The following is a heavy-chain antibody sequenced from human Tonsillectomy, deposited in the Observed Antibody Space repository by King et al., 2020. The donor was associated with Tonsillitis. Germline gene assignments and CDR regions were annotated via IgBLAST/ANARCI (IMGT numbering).Heavy chain of an antibody. J-gene: IGHJ4*02. V-gene: IGHV3-33*05. CDR1: GFSFSNYG. CDR2: ISYDGSYK. D-gene: IGHD2-15*01. Sequence: VQLVESGGGVVQPGRSLRLSCAASGFSFSNYGMHWVRQAPGKGLEWVAVISYDGSYKNYADSVKGRFTISRDNSKNTFYLLLNSLRAEDTAVYYCARDLGLCSGHSCYASDYWGQGSLVTVSS. CDR3: ARDLGLCSGHSCYASDY.